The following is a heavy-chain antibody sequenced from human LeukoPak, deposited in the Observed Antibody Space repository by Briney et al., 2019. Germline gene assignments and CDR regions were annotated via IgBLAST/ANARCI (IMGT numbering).Heavy chain of an antibody. CDR1: GYTFTGYG. CDR2: ISVYNDNT. CDR3: ARGGLRFPYYYMDV. V-gene: IGHV1-18*01. Sequence: ASVKLSCKASGYTFTGYGISWVRQAPGQALGWRVWISVYNDNTNYAQKLQGRVTMTTDTSPSTAYMELRSLRSDDTAVYYCARGGLRFPYYYMDVWGKGTTVTVSS. D-gene: IGHD4-17*01. J-gene: IGHJ6*03.